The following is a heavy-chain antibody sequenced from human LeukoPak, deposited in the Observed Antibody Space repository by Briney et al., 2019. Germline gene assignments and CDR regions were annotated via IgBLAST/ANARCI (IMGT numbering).Heavy chain of an antibody. V-gene: IGHV3-48*03. CDR2: ISSSGSVI. J-gene: IGHJ3*02. CDR3: AREEEVRGAKDAFDI. CDR1: GFTFSSYE. Sequence: GGSLRLSCAASGFTFSSYEMNWVRQAPGKGLEWISYISSSGSVIHYADSVKGRFTISRDNAKSSLYLQMNSLRAEDTAVYYCAREEEVRGAKDAFDIWGQGTMVTVSS. D-gene: IGHD3-10*01.